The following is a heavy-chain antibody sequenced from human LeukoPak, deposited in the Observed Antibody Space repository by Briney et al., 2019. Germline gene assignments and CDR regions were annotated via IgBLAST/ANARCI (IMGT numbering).Heavy chain of an antibody. Sequence: PGVSLRLSCAVCGFTFSHYAMSWVRQAPGTGLEWVGSLTDSGDATYYADSVKGRLTISRDNSNSTLYLHISGLRDEDTAVYYCARGYSHNSGGWLDPWGQGTLVTVSS. CDR2: LTDSGDAT. D-gene: IGHD5-12*01. J-gene: IGHJ5*02. CDR3: ARGYSHNSGGWLDP. V-gene: IGHV3-23*01. CDR1: GFTFSHYA.